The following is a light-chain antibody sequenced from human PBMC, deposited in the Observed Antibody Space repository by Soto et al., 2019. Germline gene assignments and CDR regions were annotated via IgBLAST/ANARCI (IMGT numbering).Light chain of an antibody. CDR3: QQYNSFWT. CDR1: QSISNW. Sequence: DIQMTQSPSTLSASVGDRVTITCRASQSISNWLAWYQQKPGKAPKVLILKASTLVSGVPSRFSGSGSGTEFTLTISSLQPDDFATYYCQQYNSFWTFGQGTKVEI. J-gene: IGKJ1*01. CDR2: KAS. V-gene: IGKV1-5*03.